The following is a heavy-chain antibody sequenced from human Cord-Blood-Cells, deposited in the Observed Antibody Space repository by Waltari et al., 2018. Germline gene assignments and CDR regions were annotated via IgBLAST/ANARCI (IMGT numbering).Heavy chain of an antibody. Sequence: QVQLVQSGAEVKKPGSSVKVSCKASGGTFSSYAISWVRPAPGQGLEWMGGIIPIFGTANYAQKFQGRVTITADESTSTAYMELSSLRSEDTAVYYCARDEYCSSTSCYRGAFDIWGQGTMVTVSS. J-gene: IGHJ3*02. CDR1: GGTFSSYA. V-gene: IGHV1-69*01. CDR3: ARDEYCSSTSCYRGAFDI. D-gene: IGHD2-2*02. CDR2: IIPIFGTA.